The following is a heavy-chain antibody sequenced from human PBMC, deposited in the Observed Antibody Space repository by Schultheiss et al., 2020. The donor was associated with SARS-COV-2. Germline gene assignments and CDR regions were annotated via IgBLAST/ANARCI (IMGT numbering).Heavy chain of an antibody. CDR2: ISSSSRYT. J-gene: IGHJ3*02. CDR1: GFTFSSYE. Sequence: GGSLRLSCAASGFTFSSYEMNWVRQAPGKGLEWVSYISSSSRYTNYADSVKGRFTISRDNAKNSLYLQMNSLRAEDTAVYYCARDRGYSSGWYLDSFAFDIWGQGTVVTVSS. V-gene: IGHV3-21*05. D-gene: IGHD6-19*01. CDR3: ARDRGYSSGWYLDSFAFDI.